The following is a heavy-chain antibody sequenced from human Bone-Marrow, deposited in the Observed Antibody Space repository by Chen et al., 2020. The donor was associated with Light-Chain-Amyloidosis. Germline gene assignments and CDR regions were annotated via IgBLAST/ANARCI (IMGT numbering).Heavy chain of an antibody. Sequence: QVHLVQSGAEVKKPGSSVKVSCKASGDTFSSFTISWVRQAPGQGLEWMGGIIPVFHTSNYAQKFQGRVTITADKSTSTVYMHLSSLTSEDTAVYFCARELYLTGTRGYFDFWGQGTVVSVSS. V-gene: IGHV1-69*06. CDR2: IIPVFHTS. J-gene: IGHJ4*02. CDR3: ARELYLTGTRGYFDF. D-gene: IGHD1-20*01. CDR1: GDTFSSFT.